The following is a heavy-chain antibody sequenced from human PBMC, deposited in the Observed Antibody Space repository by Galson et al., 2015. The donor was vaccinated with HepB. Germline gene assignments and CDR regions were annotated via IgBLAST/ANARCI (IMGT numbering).Heavy chain of an antibody. Sequence: SLRLSCAASGFTFSSYGMHWVRQAPGKGLEWVAVISYDGSNKYYADSVKGRFTISRDNSKNTLYLQMNSLRAEDTAVYYCAKVRAAAGMDYWGQGTLVTVSS. V-gene: IGHV3-30*18. D-gene: IGHD6-13*01. J-gene: IGHJ4*02. CDR1: GFTFSSYG. CDR2: ISYDGSNK. CDR3: AKVRAAAGMDY.